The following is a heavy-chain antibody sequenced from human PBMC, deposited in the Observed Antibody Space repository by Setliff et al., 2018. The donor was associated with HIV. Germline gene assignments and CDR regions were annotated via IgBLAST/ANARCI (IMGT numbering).Heavy chain of an antibody. Sequence: SETLSLTCTVSGASVNSNNYYWGWIRQPPGKGLEWIASIYYSGTTYYNPSLKSRVAISVDTSKNQFSLKLSSVTAADTAVYYCARLSLSLVRGIINSGDRFFDYWGQGSLVTVSS. V-gene: IGHV4-39*01. D-gene: IGHD3-10*01. J-gene: IGHJ4*02. CDR3: ARLSLSLVRGIINSGDRFFDY. CDR2: IYYSGTT. CDR1: GASVNSNNYY.